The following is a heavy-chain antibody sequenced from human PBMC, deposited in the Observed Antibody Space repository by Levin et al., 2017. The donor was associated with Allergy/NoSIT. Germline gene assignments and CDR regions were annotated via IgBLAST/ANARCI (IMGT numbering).Heavy chain of an antibody. CDR2: ISPYNGDP. Sequence: ASVKVSCKASGYTFTSYGISWVRQAPGQGLEWMGWISPYNGDPNYAQKFQGSVTMTTDTFTSTAYMELRSLRSDDTAVYYCARDMGRVVAATLDYWGQGTLVTVSS. D-gene: IGHD3-22*01. V-gene: IGHV1-18*01. CDR3: ARDMGRVVAATLDY. CDR1: GYTFTSYG. J-gene: IGHJ4*02.